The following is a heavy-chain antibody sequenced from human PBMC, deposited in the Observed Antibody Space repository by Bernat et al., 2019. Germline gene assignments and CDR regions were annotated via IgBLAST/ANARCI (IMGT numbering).Heavy chain of an antibody. V-gene: IGHV3-23*01. CDR3: AKLGVREQQRGRDY. CDR2: DTVNIDDT. J-gene: IGHJ4*02. D-gene: IGHD6-13*01. Sequence: EVQVLESGGGLVQPGGSLRLSCAVSGFDFSSFVMYWVRQAPGKGLEWVAADTVNIDDTTYADSVKGRFTVSRDNSKSTVYLQMNSLRVEDTATYYCAKLGVREQQRGRDYWGQGTLVTVSS. CDR1: GFDFSSFV.